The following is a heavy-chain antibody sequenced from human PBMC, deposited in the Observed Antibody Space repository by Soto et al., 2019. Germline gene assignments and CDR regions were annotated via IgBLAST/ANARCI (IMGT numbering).Heavy chain of an antibody. CDR1: GGSISSYY. CDR2: IYYSGST. CDR3: ARGYSSSWYRVNYGMDV. Sequence: PSETLSLTCTVSGGSISSYYWSWIRQPPGKGLEWIGYIYYSGSTNYNPSLKSRVTISVDTSKNQFSLKLSSVTAADTAVYYCARGYSSSWYRVNYGMDVWGQGNTVTVSS. J-gene: IGHJ6*02. V-gene: IGHV4-59*01. D-gene: IGHD6-13*01.